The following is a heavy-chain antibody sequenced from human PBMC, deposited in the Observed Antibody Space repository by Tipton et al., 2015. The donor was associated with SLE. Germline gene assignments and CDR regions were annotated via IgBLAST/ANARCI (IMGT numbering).Heavy chain of an antibody. CDR2: INQSGGT. CDR3: ARRRITMVRAQGYFDY. CDR1: GGSFGGHY. J-gene: IGHJ4*02. V-gene: IGHV4-34*01. Sequence: TLSLTCEVSGGSFGGHYWAWVRQYPGKGLEWIGEINQSGGTSYNPSLKSRVTVSGDTSKSQISLKLTSVTAADTAVYYCARRRITMVRAQGYFDYWGQGTLVTVSS. D-gene: IGHD3-10*01.